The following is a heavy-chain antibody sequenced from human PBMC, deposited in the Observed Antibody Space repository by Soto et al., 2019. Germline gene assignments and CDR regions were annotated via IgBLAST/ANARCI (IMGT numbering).Heavy chain of an antibody. D-gene: IGHD6-19*01. J-gene: IGHJ4*02. CDR3: ARGDGWFLRY. CDR2: IYSGGSA. Sequence: EVQLVESGGGLIQPGESLRLSCAASAFTVSNNYMNWVRQAPGKGLEWVSMIYSGGSAYYADSVKGRFTISRDNSKNTLYLQMNSLRAEDTAVYYCARGDGWFLRYWGQGTLVTVSS. CDR1: AFTVSNNY. V-gene: IGHV3-53*01.